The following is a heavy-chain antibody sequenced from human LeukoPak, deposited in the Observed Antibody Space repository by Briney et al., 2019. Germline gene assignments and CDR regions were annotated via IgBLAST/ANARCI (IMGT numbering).Heavy chain of an antibody. J-gene: IGHJ4*02. CDR2: ISSSSYTI. V-gene: IGHV3-48*04. Sequence: GGSLRLSCAASGFIFSDYIMNWVRQVPGKGLEWDSYISSSSYTIYYAGSVKGRFTISRDNAKNSLYLHMNSLRAEDTALYYCARDRGDGYLDYWGQGTLVTVSS. D-gene: IGHD5-24*01. CDR1: GFIFSDYI. CDR3: ARDRGDGYLDY.